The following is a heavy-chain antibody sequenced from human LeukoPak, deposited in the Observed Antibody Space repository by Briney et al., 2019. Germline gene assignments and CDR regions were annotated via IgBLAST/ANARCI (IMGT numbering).Heavy chain of an antibody. D-gene: IGHD4-17*01. J-gene: IGHJ4*02. CDR2: IRYDGSNK. V-gene: IGHV3-30*02. Sequence: PGGSLRLSCAASGFTFSSYGMHWVRQAPGKGLEWVAFIRYDGSNKYYADSVKGRFTISRDNSKNTLYLQMNSLRAKDTAVYYCAKDKYDYGDYDGGDYWGQGTLVTVSS. CDR1: GFTFSSYG. CDR3: AKDKYDYGDYDGGDY.